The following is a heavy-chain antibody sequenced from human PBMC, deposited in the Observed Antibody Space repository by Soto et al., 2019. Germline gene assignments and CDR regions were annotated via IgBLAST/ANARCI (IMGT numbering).Heavy chain of an antibody. CDR3: ARVSASGWHVNGRDYFDS. J-gene: IGHJ4*02. V-gene: IGHV3-11*01. Sequence: QVQLVESGGGLVKPGGSLGLSCAASGFTFSNYYMAWIRQAPGKGLECLSYISSREVTIYYADSVKGRFTISRDNTKNSLYLQMSSLRDEDTGVYYCARVSASGWHVNGRDYFDSWGQGTLVTVSS. D-gene: IGHD6-19*01. CDR2: ISSREVTI. CDR1: GFTFSNYY.